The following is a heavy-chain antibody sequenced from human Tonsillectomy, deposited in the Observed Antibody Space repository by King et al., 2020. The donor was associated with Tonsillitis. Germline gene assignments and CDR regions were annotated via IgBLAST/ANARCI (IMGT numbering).Heavy chain of an antibody. V-gene: IGHV1-69*01. CDR2: IIPIFGTA. D-gene: IGHD3-9*01. CDR1: GGTFSSYA. J-gene: IGHJ3*02. Sequence: VQLVESGAEVKKPGTSVKVSCKASGGTFSSYAISWVRQAPGQGLEWMGGIIPIFGTANYAQKFQGRVTITADESTSTAYMELSSLRSEDTAVYYCARVPSFRCKSCGLREDILTAFDIWGQGTMVTVSS. CDR3: ARVPSFRCKSCGLREDILTAFDI.